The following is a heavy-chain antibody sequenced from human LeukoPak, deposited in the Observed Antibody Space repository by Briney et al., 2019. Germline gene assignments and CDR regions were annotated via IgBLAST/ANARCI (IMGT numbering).Heavy chain of an antibody. V-gene: IGHV1-2*02. D-gene: IGHD5-12*01. Sequence: ASVKVSCKASGGTFSSYAISWVRQAPGQGLEWMGWINPNSGGTNYAQKFQGRVTMTRDTSISTAYMELSRLRSDDTAVYYCAREGGYSGYDYYFDYWGQGTLVTVSS. J-gene: IGHJ4*02. CDR1: GGTFSSYA. CDR3: AREGGYSGYDYYFDY. CDR2: INPNSGGT.